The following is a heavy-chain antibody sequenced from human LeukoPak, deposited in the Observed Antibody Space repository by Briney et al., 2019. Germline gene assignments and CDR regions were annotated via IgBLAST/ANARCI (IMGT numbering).Heavy chain of an antibody. D-gene: IGHD3-10*01. V-gene: IGHV3-30*02. Sequence: GGSLRLSCAAPGFTFSGNGMHWVRQAPGKGLEGVAFIRNDGSKKYYADSVKGRFTLSRDNSQNTLYLQMNSLRVEDTAVYYCAKDGSGSPSFVYWGQGTLVTVSS. CDR1: GFTFSGNG. CDR2: IRNDGSKK. CDR3: AKDGSGSPSFVY. J-gene: IGHJ4*02.